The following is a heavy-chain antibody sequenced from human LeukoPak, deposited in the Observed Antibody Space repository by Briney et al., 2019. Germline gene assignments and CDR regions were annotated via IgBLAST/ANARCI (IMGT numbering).Heavy chain of an antibody. J-gene: IGHJ6*02. CDR1: GFTVSSNY. D-gene: IGHD3-9*01. CDR2: IGSSGSVT. Sequence: PGGSLRLSCVASGFTVSSNYMSWVRQAPGKGLEWVSYIGSSGSVTYYADSVQGRFTISRDNVKNSVFLEMNSLRVDDAAVYYCARGQGDWHYYGMDVWGQGTTVTVS. V-gene: IGHV3-11*01. CDR3: ARGQGDWHYYGMDV.